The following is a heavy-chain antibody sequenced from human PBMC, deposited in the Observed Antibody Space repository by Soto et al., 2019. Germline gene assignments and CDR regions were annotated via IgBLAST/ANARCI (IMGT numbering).Heavy chain of an antibody. V-gene: IGHV3-7*01. CDR3: ARDHINGWKFEY. J-gene: IGHJ4*02. CDR1: GFTFSNYW. Sequence: EVQLVESGGGLVQPGGSLRLSCAASGFTFSNYWMSWVRQAPGKGLEWVANIKQDGSENYYVDSVKGRFTTSRDNTKNSFYLQMSSLRAEDTAVYYCARDHINGWKFEYWGRGPLVTVSS. D-gene: IGHD6-19*01. CDR2: IKQDGSEN.